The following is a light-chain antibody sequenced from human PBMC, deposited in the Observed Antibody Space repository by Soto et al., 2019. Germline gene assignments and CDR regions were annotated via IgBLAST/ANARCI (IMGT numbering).Light chain of an antibody. CDR2: QDS. CDR1: KLGDKY. J-gene: IGLJ2*01. V-gene: IGLV3-1*01. CDR3: QAWDSIVV. Sequence: SYELTQPPSVSVSPGQTASITCSGDKLGDKYACWYQQKPGQSPVLVIYQDSKRPSGIPERFSGSNSGNTATLTISGTQAMDEADYYCQAWDSIVVFGGGTKHTVL.